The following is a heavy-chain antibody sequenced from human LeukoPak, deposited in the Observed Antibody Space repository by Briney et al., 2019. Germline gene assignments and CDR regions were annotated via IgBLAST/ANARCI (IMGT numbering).Heavy chain of an antibody. CDR1: GFTFTHYA. CDR2: VDANGRTT. V-gene: IGHV3-64D*06. Sequence: PRGSLRLSCSASGFTFTHYAMHWVRQAPGKGLEYVSAVDANGRTTYYADSVKGRFTISRDDSKNTLYLHMSSLRPEDTAIYYCYCRDDLPAWGQGTLVTISS. J-gene: IGHJ5*02. CDR3: YCRDDLPA. D-gene: IGHD5-24*01.